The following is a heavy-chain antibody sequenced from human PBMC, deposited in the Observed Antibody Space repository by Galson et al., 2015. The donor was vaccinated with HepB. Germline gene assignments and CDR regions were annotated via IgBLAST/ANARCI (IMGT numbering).Heavy chain of an antibody. CDR2: ISYDGSNK. CDR1: GFTFSSYA. V-gene: IGHV3-30-3*01. CDR3: ARDNIRYFDWLPSATLAY. D-gene: IGHD3-9*01. J-gene: IGHJ4*02. Sequence: SLRLSCAASGFTFSSYAMHWVRQAPGKGLEWVAVISYDGSNKYYADSVKGRFTISRDNSKNTLYLQMNSLRAEDTAVYYCARDNIRYFDWLPSATLAYWGQGTLVTVSS.